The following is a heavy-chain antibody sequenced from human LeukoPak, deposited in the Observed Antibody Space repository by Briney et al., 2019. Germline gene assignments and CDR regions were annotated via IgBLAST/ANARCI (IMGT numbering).Heavy chain of an antibody. V-gene: IGHV7-4-1*02. CDR2: INTNTGDP. Sequence: GASVKVSCKASGYTFSDYIINWVRQAPGQGLEWMGWINTNTGDPIYARGFKGRFVLSLDTSVSTAYLQISSLKAEDTAVYYCAREGRNTMVRGSELEEVYYYYYMDVWGKGTTVTVSS. CDR1: GYTFSDYI. D-gene: IGHD3-10*01. CDR3: AREGRNTMVRGSELEEVYYYYYMDV. J-gene: IGHJ6*03.